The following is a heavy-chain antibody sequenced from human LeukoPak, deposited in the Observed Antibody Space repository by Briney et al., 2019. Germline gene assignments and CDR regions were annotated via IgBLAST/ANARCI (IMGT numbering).Heavy chain of an antibody. CDR2: ISSSGSTI. J-gene: IGHJ4*02. D-gene: IGHD5-24*01. V-gene: IGHV3-48*03. CDR1: GFTFTSYE. CDR3: ARGDGYNFFDY. Sequence: GGSLRLSCAASGFTFTSYEMNWVRQAPGKGLEWVSYISSSGSTIYYADSVKGRFTISRDNSENTLYLQMKSLRAEDTAVYYCARGDGYNFFDYWGQGTLVTVSS.